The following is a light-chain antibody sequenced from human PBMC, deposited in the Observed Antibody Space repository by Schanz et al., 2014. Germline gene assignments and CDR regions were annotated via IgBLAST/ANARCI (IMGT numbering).Light chain of an antibody. CDR3: QQYGSSPPMYT. V-gene: IGKV3-20*01. Sequence: EIVLTQSPGTLSLSPGERASLSCRASQSVSSSYFAWYQQKPGQAPRLLIYGASIRATGIPDRFSGSGSGTDFTLTISRLEPEDFAVYYCQQYGSSPPMYTFGQGTKLEIK. J-gene: IGKJ2*01. CDR2: GAS. CDR1: QSVSSSY.